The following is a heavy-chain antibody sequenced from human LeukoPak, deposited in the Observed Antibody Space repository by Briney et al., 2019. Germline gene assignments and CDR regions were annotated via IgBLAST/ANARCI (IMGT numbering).Heavy chain of an antibody. V-gene: IGHV4-34*01. D-gene: IGHD3-10*01. Sequence: SETLSLTCAVYGGSFSGYYWSWIRQPPGKGLEWIGEINHSGSTNYNPSLKSRVTISVDTSKNQFSLKLSSVTAADTAVYYCAGNRPYYYFDYWGQGTLVTVSS. CDR3: AGNRPYYYFDY. CDR2: INHSGST. J-gene: IGHJ4*02. CDR1: GGSFSGYY.